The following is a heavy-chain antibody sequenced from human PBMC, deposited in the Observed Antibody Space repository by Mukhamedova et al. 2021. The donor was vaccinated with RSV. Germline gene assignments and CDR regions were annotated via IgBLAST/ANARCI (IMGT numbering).Heavy chain of an antibody. V-gene: IGHV4-34*01. D-gene: IGHD3-10*01. J-gene: IGHJ5*02. CDR3: ARRVVRSWFDP. Sequence: GEINHSGSTNYNPSLKSRVTISVDTSKNQFSLKLSSVTAADTAVYYCARRVVRSWFDPWGQGTLVTVSS. CDR2: INHSGST.